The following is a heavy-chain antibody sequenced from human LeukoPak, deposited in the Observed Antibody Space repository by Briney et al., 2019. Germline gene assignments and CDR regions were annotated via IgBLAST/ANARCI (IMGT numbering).Heavy chain of an antibody. J-gene: IGHJ5*02. CDR3: ARPYYYEVWGIDP. Sequence: SGTLSLTCAVSGGSISSSNWWSWVRQPPGKGLEWIGEIYHSGSTNYNPSLKSRVTISVDTSKNQFSLKLSSVTAADTAVYYCARPYYYEVWGIDPWGQGTLVTVSS. CDR1: GGSISSSNW. D-gene: IGHD3-22*01. CDR2: IYHSGST. V-gene: IGHV4-4*02.